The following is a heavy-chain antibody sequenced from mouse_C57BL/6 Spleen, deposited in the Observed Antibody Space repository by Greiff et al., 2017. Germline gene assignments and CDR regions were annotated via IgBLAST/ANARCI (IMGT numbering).Heavy chain of an antibody. Sequence: DVMLVESGEGLVKPGGSLKLSCAASGFTFSSYAMSWVRQTPEKRLEWVAYISSGGDYIYYADTVKGRFTISRDNARNTLYLQMSSLKSEDTAMYYCTRVDYGNYAMDYWGQGTSVTVSS. V-gene: IGHV5-9-1*02. CDR1: GFTFSSYA. CDR2: ISSGGDYI. D-gene: IGHD2-1*01. CDR3: TRVDYGNYAMDY. J-gene: IGHJ4*01.